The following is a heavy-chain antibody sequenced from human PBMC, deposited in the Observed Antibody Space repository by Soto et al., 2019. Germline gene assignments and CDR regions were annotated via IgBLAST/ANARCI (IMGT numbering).Heavy chain of an antibody. CDR2: IKSEIDGGTT. J-gene: IGHJ3*01. Sequence: EVQLVESGGGLVKSGGSLRLSCAASGFTFSNAWTTWVRHAPGKGLEWVGRIKSEIDGGTTDYDAPVKGRFTTSRDHSKNTMYLEMNSLKTEDTAVYYCTTVTHIWGSAWDDASDFWGQGTMVTVSS. CDR3: TTVTHIWGSAWDDASDF. CDR1: GFTFSNAW. D-gene: IGHD3-16*01. V-gene: IGHV3-15*01.